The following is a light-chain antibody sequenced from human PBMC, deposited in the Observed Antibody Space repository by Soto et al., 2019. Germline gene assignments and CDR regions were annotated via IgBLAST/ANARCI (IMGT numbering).Light chain of an antibody. V-gene: IGKV3-11*01. CDR3: QQCTNWPLT. CDR2: DAS. J-gene: IGKJ4*01. Sequence: EIVLTQSPATLSLSPGERATLSCRASQSVSSCLAWYQQKPGQAPRLLISDASNRATGIPARFSGSGSGTDFTLTVSHLEPEDFAAYYCQQCTNWPLTFGGGTKVEIK. CDR1: QSVSSC.